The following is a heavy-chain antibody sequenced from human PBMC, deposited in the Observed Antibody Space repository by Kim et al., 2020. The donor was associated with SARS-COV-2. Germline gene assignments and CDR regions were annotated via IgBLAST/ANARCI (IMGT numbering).Heavy chain of an antibody. D-gene: IGHD2-8*01. CDR2: IKSKANNYAT. Sequence: GGSLRLSCAASGLILSGSSIHWVRQASGKGLEWVGRIKSKANNYATSCAASVEGRFTISRDDSKHTAYLQMNSLKTEDTAVYYCLIGGTYYGYWGQGTLVTVSS. J-gene: IGHJ4*02. V-gene: IGHV3-73*01. CDR3: LIGGTYYGY. CDR1: GLILSGSS.